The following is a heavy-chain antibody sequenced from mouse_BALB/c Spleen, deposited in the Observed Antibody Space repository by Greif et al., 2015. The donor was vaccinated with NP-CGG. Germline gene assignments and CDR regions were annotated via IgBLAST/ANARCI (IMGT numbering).Heavy chain of an antibody. CDR2: IWAGGST. CDR1: GFSLTSYG. Sequence: VQRVESGPGLVAPSQSLSITCTVSGFSLTSYGVHWVRQPPGKGLEWLGVIWAGGSTNYNSALMSRLSISKDNSKSQVFLKMNSLQTDDTAMYYCAREIGHYFYAMDYWGQGTSVTVSS. D-gene: IGHD6-1*01. CDR3: AREIGHYFYAMDY. V-gene: IGHV2-9*02. J-gene: IGHJ4*01.